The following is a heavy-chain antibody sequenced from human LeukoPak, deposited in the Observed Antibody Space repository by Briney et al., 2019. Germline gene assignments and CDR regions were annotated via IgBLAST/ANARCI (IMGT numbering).Heavy chain of an antibody. Sequence: PGGSLRLSCAASGFTFSSYAMSWVRQAPGKGLEWVSAISGSGGSTYYADSVKGRFTISRDNSKNTLYLQMNSLRAEDTAVYYCAKGGVLRYFDWLFKNFDYWVQGTLVTVSS. CDR2: ISGSGGST. V-gene: IGHV3-23*01. CDR3: AKGGVLRYFDWLFKNFDY. J-gene: IGHJ4*02. D-gene: IGHD3-9*01. CDR1: GFTFSSYA.